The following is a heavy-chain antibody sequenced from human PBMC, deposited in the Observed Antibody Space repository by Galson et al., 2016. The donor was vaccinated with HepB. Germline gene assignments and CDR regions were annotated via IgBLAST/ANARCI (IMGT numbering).Heavy chain of an antibody. CDR2: ISGSRGTI. CDR1: GFIFRSSA. J-gene: IGHJ4*02. V-gene: IGHV3-23*01. Sequence: SLRLSCAASGFIFRSSAMSWVRQAPGKGLEWVSGISGSRGTIYHADSMKGRFTISRDNSKNTLYLQMNSLRAEDTAVYYCAKDHRSGFAGIFDSWGQGTLVTVSS. D-gene: IGHD6-13*01. CDR3: AKDHRSGFAGIFDS.